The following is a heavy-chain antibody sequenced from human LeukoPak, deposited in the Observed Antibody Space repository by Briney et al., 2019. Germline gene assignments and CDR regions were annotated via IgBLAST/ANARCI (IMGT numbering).Heavy chain of an antibody. J-gene: IGHJ4*02. Sequence: SETLSLTCTVSGGSISVTNYYWSWIRQPPGKGLEWIGHTSYTGSTNYNPSLKSRVTISVDTSKNQFSLKLSSVTAADTAVYYCARASQQLSLGYWGQGTLVTVSS. CDR1: GGSISVTNYY. V-gene: IGHV4-61*05. D-gene: IGHD6-13*01. CDR2: TSYTGST. CDR3: ARASQQLSLGY.